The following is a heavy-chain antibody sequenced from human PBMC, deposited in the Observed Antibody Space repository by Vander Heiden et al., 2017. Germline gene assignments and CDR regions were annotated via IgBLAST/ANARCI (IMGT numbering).Heavy chain of an antibody. CDR3: ARHEYPAMAPYYFDY. Sequence: QLQLQESGPGLVKPSETLSLTCTVSGGPISSSSYYWGWIRQPPGKGLEWIGSIYYSGSTYYNPSLKSRVTISVDTSKNQFSLKLSSVTAADTAVYYCARHEYPAMAPYYFDYWGQGTLVTVSS. V-gene: IGHV4-39*01. J-gene: IGHJ4*02. CDR1: GGPISSSSYY. D-gene: IGHD5-18*01. CDR2: IYYSGST.